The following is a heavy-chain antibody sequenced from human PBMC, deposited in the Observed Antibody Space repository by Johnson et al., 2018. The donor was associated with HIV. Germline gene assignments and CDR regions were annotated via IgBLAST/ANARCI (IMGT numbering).Heavy chain of an antibody. Sequence: VQLVESGGGLVQPGGSLRLSCAASGFTFSVYWMSWVRQAPGKGLEWVANIKQDGSEKYYVDSVKGRFTISRDNAKNSLYLQMNSLRAEDTAVYYCAGPGTGVTGLAFDIWGQGTMVTVSS. D-gene: IGHD4-23*01. CDR2: IKQDGSEK. J-gene: IGHJ3*02. CDR3: AGPGTGVTGLAFDI. CDR1: GFTFSVYW. V-gene: IGHV3-7*02.